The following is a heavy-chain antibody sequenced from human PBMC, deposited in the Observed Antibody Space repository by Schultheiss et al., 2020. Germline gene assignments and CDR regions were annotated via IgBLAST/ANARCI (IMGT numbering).Heavy chain of an antibody. Sequence: SQTLSRTCTVSGGSVSSGSYYWSWIRQPPGKGLECVGFVHHSGSTNYNPSLKSRVTISVDTSKNQFSLKLSSVTSADTAMYYCAVSGTVQYYPFDYWGQGTMVTVSS. CDR3: AVSGTVQYYPFDY. CDR1: GGSVSSGSYY. J-gene: IGHJ4*02. D-gene: IGHD2/OR15-2a*01. V-gene: IGHV4-61*01. CDR2: VHHSGST.